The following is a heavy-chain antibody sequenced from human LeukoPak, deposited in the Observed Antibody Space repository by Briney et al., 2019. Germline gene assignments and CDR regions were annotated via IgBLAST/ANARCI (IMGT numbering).Heavy chain of an antibody. D-gene: IGHD6-19*01. CDR1: GLTGSHNY. V-gene: IGHV3-53*05. CDR2: IHTSGDT. Sequence: GGSLRLSCAASGLTGSHNYVSWVRQAPGKGLEWVSAIHTSGDTCYADSVKGRFTISRDTSKNTLYLQINSLRSEDTAVYYCAGGLKYSSGWYNWFDPWGQGTLVTVSS. J-gene: IGHJ5*02. CDR3: AGGLKYSSGWYNWFDP.